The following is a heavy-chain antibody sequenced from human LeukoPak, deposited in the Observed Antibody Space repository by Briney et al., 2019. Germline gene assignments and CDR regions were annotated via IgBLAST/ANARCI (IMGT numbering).Heavy chain of an antibody. Sequence: ASVKVSCTVSGYTLTELSMHWVRQAPGKGLEWMGGLDPEDGETIYAQKFQGRVTMTEDTSTDTAYMELSSLRSEDTAVYYCATVMGSSDYYDSSGYYWWGQGTLVTVSS. CDR2: LDPEDGET. D-gene: IGHD3-22*01. CDR1: GYTLTELS. CDR3: ATVMGSSDYYDSSGYYW. V-gene: IGHV1-24*01. J-gene: IGHJ4*02.